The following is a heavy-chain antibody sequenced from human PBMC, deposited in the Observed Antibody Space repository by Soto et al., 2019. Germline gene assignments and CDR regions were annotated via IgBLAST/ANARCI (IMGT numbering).Heavy chain of an antibody. Sequence: QLQLQESGPGLVKPSETLSLTCTVSGGSISSSSYYWGWIRQPPGKGLEWIGSIYYSGSTYYNPSLKSRVTISVDTSKNQFSLKLSSVTAADTAVYYCARLNVDIVATTSNPIDYWGQGTLVTVSS. D-gene: IGHD5-12*01. CDR1: GGSISSSSYY. J-gene: IGHJ4*02. V-gene: IGHV4-39*01. CDR3: ARLNVDIVATTSNPIDY. CDR2: IYYSGST.